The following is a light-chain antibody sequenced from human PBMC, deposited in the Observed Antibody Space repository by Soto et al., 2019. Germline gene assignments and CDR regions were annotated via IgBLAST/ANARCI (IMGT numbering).Light chain of an antibody. V-gene: IGLV1-40*01. CDR2: GNT. Sequence: QSVLTQPPSVSGAPGQRVTLSCTGASSNIGAGYDVHWYQHLPGTVPKLLIYGNTNRPSGVPDRFSGSKSGTSASLAITGLQAEDEADYYCQSHDSSLSAWVFGGGTKLTVL. CDR3: QSHDSSLSAWV. J-gene: IGLJ3*02. CDR1: SSNIGAGYD.